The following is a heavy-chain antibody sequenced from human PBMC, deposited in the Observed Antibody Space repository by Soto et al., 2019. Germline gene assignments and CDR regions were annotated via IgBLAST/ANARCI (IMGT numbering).Heavy chain of an antibody. D-gene: IGHD2-2*02. V-gene: IGHV1-46*01. J-gene: IGHJ5*01. CDR1: GYTFTSYY. CDR3: ARGAEDLREYHWFEP. Sequence: ASVKVSCKASGYTFTSYYMHWVRQAPGQGLEWMGIINPSGGSTSYAQKFQGRVTMTRDTSTSTVYMELSSLRSEDTAVYYCARGAEDLREYHWFEPLGQGNLGNLSS. CDR2: INPSGGST.